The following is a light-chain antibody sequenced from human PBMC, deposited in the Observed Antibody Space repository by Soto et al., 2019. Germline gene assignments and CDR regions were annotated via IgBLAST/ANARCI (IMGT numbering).Light chain of an antibody. V-gene: IGKV1-5*03. CDR2: KAS. Sequence: DIQMTQSPSTLSASVGARVTITCRASQSISSWLAWYQQKPGKAPKLLNYKASSLESGVPSRFSGSGSGTEFTLTISSLQPDDFATYYCQQYNSYSWTFGQGTKVDIK. CDR1: QSISSW. CDR3: QQYNSYSWT. J-gene: IGKJ1*01.